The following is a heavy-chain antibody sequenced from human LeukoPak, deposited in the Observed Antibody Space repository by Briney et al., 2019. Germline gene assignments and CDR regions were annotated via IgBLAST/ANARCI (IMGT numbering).Heavy chain of an antibody. CDR3: ARDIVLIAVAVRGSFDI. Sequence: GGSLRLSCAASGFPFDDYGMNWVRQVPGKGLEWVSGRNGGSKGYAYSVKGGLTIFRDNDKNSLYLQMNSLRAEDTALYYCARDIVLIAVAVRGSFDIWGQGTMVTVSS. J-gene: IGHJ3*02. V-gene: IGHV3-20*04. D-gene: IGHD6-19*01. CDR1: GFPFDDYG. CDR2: RNGGSK.